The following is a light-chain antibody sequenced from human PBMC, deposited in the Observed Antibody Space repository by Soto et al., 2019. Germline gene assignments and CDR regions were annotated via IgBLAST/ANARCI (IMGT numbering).Light chain of an antibody. J-gene: IGLJ1*01. CDR2: DVS. Sequence: QSVLTQPRSVSGSPGQSVTISCTGTSSDVGVYNYVSWCQQYPGKAPKIMIYDVSKRPSGVPDRFSGSKSDNTASLTISGLQAEDEADYYCCSYAGSYTFVFGIGTKVTVL. V-gene: IGLV2-11*01. CDR3: CSYAGSYTFV. CDR1: SSDVGVYNY.